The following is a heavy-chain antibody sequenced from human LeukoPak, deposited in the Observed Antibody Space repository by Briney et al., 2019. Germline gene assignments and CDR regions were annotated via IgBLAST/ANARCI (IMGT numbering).Heavy chain of an antibody. CDR1: GFSLSTSGVG. CDR3: AHTFEVGDTFGLPFYYLMDV. D-gene: IGHD1-26*01. J-gene: IGHJ6*02. V-gene: IGHV2-5*01. Sequence: SGPTLVNPTQTLTLTCSFSGFSLSTSGVGVGWIRQPPGKALEWLALIYWNDDKRYSPSLKSRVTITKDTSKNQVALTMTNMDPVDTGTFFCAHTFEVGDTFGLPFYYLMDVWGQGTTVTVSS. CDR2: IYWNDDK.